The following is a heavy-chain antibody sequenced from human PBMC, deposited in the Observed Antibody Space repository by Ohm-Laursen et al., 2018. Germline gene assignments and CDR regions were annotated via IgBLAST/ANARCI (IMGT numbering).Heavy chain of an antibody. J-gene: IGHJ4*02. Sequence: SLRLSCTASGFTLSSYDMHWVRQATGKGLEWVSAIGTAGDTYYPGSVKGRFTISRENAKNSLYLQMNSLRAGDTAVYYCARGTVMAGNFDYWGQGTLVTVSS. D-gene: IGHD6-19*01. V-gene: IGHV3-13*01. CDR1: GFTLSSYD. CDR3: ARGTVMAGNFDY. CDR2: IGTAGDT.